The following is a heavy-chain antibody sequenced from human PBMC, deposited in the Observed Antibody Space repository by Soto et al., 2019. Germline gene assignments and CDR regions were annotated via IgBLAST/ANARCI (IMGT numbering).Heavy chain of an antibody. CDR2: ISYDGSNK. CDR3: ARGVDYYDSSVPFYP. Sequence: QVQLVESGGGVVQPGRSLRLSCAASGFTFSSYAMHWVRQAPGKGLEWVAVISYDGSNKYYADSVKGRFTISRDNSKNTLYLQMNSLRAEDTAVYYCARGVDYYDSSVPFYPWGQGTLVTVSS. D-gene: IGHD3-22*01. J-gene: IGHJ5*02. CDR1: GFTFSSYA. V-gene: IGHV3-30-3*01.